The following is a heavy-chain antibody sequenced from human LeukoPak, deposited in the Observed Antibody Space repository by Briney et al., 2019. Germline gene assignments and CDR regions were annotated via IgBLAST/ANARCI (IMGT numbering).Heavy chain of an antibody. D-gene: IGHD3-10*01. Sequence: PSETLSLTCTVSGGSISSGDYYWSWIRQPPGKGLEWIGYIYYSGSTYYNPSLKSRVTISVDTSKNQFSLKLSSVTAAATAVYYCARAAGWARYGSGTAHFDYWGQGTLVTVSS. CDR2: IYYSGST. V-gene: IGHV4-30-4*01. CDR3: ARAAGWARYGSGTAHFDY. J-gene: IGHJ4*02. CDR1: GGSISSGDYY.